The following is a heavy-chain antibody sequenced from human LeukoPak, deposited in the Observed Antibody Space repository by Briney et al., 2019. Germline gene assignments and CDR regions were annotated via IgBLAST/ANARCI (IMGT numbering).Heavy chain of an antibody. V-gene: IGHV4-4*02. J-gene: IGHJ4*02. CDR1: GGSISSSNW. CDR2: IYHSGST. CDR3: ARVSVRGTYVLDY. Sequence: SGTLSLTCAVSGGSISSSNWWSWVRQPPGKGLEWIGEIYHSGSTNYNPSLKSRVTISVDKSKNQFSLKLNSVTAADTAVYYCARVSVRGTYVLDYWGQGTLVTVSS. D-gene: IGHD2-15*01.